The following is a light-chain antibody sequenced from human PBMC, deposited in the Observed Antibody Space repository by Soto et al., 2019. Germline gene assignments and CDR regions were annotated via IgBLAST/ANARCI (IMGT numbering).Light chain of an antibody. CDR3: QQYGSSSRT. CDR2: GAS. V-gene: IGKV3-15*01. CDR1: QSVNNN. Sequence: EIVMTQSPATLSVSPGERATLSCRASQSVNNNLAWYQQKPGQAPRLLIYGASTRATGIPARFSGSGSGTELTLTISRLEPEDFAVYYCQQYGSSSRTFGQGTKVDIK. J-gene: IGKJ1*01.